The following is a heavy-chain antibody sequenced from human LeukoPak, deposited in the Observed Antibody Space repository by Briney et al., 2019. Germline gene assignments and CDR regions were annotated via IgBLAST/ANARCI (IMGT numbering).Heavy chain of an antibody. V-gene: IGHV3-23*01. CDR3: AKGLAYCGGDCYPAGFDY. CDR1: GFTFSSYA. Sequence: GGSLRLSCAASGFTFSSYAMSWVRQAPGKGLEWVSAISGSGGSTYYADSVKGRFTISRDNSKNTLYLQMNSLRAEDTAVYYCAKGLAYCGGDCYPAGFDYWGQGTLVTVSS. J-gene: IGHJ4*02. CDR2: ISGSGGST. D-gene: IGHD2-21*02.